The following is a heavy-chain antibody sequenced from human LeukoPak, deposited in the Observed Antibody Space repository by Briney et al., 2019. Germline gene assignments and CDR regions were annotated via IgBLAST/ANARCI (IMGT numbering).Heavy chain of an antibody. CDR3: ARGEGYDAFDI. V-gene: IGHV4-61*01. D-gene: IGHD6-13*01. Sequence: PWDTLSLTCTVSGGPIISSSFYWRWIRQPPGRGLEWIAYIYYSGSTNYNPSLKSRVTISVDTSKNQFSLKLSSVTAADTAVYYCARGEGYDAFDIWGQGTKVTVSS. J-gene: IGHJ3*02. CDR2: IYYSGST. CDR1: GGPIISSSFY.